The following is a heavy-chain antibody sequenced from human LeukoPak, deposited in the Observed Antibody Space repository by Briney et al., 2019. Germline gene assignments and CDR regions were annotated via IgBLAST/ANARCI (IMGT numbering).Heavy chain of an antibody. J-gene: IGHJ4*02. CDR2: ISWNSGSI. CDR3: AKDRSTIAAAGTGWTAELDY. Sequence: GRSLRLSCAASGFTFDDYAMHWVRQAPGKGLEWVSGISWNSGSIGYADSVKGRFTISRDNAKNSLYLQMNSLRAEDTALYYCAKDRSTIAAAGTGWTAELDYWGQGTLVTVSS. D-gene: IGHD6-13*01. V-gene: IGHV3-9*01. CDR1: GFTFDDYA.